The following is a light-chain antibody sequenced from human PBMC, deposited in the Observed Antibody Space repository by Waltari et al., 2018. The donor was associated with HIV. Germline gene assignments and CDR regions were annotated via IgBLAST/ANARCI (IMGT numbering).Light chain of an antibody. V-gene: IGLV2-8*01. CDR2: EVN. Sequence: QSALTQPPPASGSPGQSVTISCTGTSSDVGGYKFVSWYQHHPGKAPKLMIYEVNTRPSGFPARFSGSKSVNTASLTVSGLQAEDEADYYCSSYAGSNNVLFGGGTKLTVL. CDR3: SSYAGSNNVL. J-gene: IGLJ2*01. CDR1: SSDVGGYKF.